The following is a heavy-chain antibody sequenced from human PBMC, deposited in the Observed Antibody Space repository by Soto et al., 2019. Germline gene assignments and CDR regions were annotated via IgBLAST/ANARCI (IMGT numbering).Heavy chain of an antibody. CDR2: IYNSATT. V-gene: IGHV4-31*03. J-gene: IGHJ3*02. D-gene: IGHD3-10*01. CDR1: GGSISTGGYY. CDR3: ARVWGGAFDI. Sequence: PSETLSLTCTVSGGSISTGGYYWSWIRQHPGKGPEWIGYIYNSATTYYNPSLKSRVTISVDTSKNQFSLKLSSLTAADTAVYYCARVWGGAFDIWGQGTMVT.